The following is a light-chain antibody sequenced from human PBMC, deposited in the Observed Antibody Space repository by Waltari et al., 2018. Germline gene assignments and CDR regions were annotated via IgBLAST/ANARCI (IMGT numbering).Light chain of an antibody. CDR2: GAS. V-gene: IGKV3-20*01. J-gene: IGKJ1*01. CDR1: QIVGTY. CDR3: QKYVNLPAT. Sequence: EIVLTQSPGTLSLSPGERATLSCRASQIVGTYLAWYQQKPGQAPRLLIYGASNRATGIPERFSGSGSGTDFSLTISRLEPEDFAVYYCQKYVNLPATFGQGTKVEIK.